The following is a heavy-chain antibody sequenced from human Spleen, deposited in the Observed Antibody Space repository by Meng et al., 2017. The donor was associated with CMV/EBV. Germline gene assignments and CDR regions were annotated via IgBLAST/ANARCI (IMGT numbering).Heavy chain of an antibody. Sequence: QVQLQQWGAGLLKPSETLSLTRAVYGGSFSGYYWSWIRQPPGKGLEWIGEINHSGSTNYNPSLKSRVTISVDTSKNQFSLKLSSVTAADTAVYYCARGEIVVVVARGGWFDPWGQGTLGTVSS. V-gene: IGHV4-34*01. CDR1: GGSFSGYY. J-gene: IGHJ5*02. CDR2: INHSGST. CDR3: ARGEIVVVVARGGWFDP. D-gene: IGHD2-15*01.